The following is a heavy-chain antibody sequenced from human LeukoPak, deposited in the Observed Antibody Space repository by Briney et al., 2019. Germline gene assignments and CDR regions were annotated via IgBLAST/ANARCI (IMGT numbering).Heavy chain of an antibody. CDR2: ISSSGSTI. D-gene: IGHD5-18*01. CDR3: ARGYQLWLRGLDY. CDR1: GFTFSSYE. Sequence: GGSLRLSCAASGFTFSSYEMNWVRQAPGKGLEWVSYISSSGSTIYYADSVKGRFTISRDNAKNSLYLQMNSLRAEDTALYYCARGYQLWLRGLDYWGQGTLVTVSS. J-gene: IGHJ4*02. V-gene: IGHV3-48*03.